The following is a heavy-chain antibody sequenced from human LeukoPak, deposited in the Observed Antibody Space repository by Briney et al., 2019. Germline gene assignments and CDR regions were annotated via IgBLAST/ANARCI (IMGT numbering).Heavy chain of an antibody. CDR2: IIPIFGTP. V-gene: IGHV1-69*01. CDR3: AKIYYYGFGRTGPYYMDV. J-gene: IGHJ6*03. D-gene: IGHD3-10*01. CDR1: GGTFSSYA. Sequence: ASVKVSCKASGGTFSSYAISWVRQAPGQGLEWMGGIIPIFGTPNYAQKFQGRVAITADESTSTAYMELSSMRSEDTAVYYCAKIYYYGFGRTGPYYMDVWGKGTTVTVSS.